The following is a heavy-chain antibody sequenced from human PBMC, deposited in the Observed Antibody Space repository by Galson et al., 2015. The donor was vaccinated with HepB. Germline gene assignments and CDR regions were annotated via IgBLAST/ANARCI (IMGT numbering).Heavy chain of an antibody. CDR1: GGTFSSYA. CDR2: IIPIFGTA. V-gene: IGHV1-69*13. J-gene: IGHJ4*02. D-gene: IGHD2-2*01. Sequence: SVKVSCKASGGTFSSYAISWVRQAPGQGLEWMGGIIPIFGTANYAQKFQGRVTITADESTSTAYMELSSLRSEDTAVYYCARTTGPLPAAPYYFDYWGQGTLVTVSS. CDR3: ARTTGPLPAAPYYFDY.